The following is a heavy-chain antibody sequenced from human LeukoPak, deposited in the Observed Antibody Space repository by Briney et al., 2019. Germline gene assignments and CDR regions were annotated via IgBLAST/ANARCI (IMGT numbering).Heavy chain of an antibody. CDR2: INPNSGGT. CDR3: ARLILGSGKFDY. J-gene: IGHJ4*02. CDR1: GYTFTGYY. D-gene: IGHD3-10*01. V-gene: IGHV1-2*02. Sequence: ASVKVSCKTSGYTFTGYYMHWVRQAPGQGLEWMGWINPNSGGTNYAQKFQGRVTMTRDTSISTAYMELSRLRSDDTAVYYCARLILGSGKFDYWGQGTLVTVSS.